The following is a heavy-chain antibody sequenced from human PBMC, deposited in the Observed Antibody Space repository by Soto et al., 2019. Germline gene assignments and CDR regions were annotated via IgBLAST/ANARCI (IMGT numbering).Heavy chain of an antibody. CDR2: ISGSGGST. D-gene: IGHD6-13*01. J-gene: IGHJ4*02. CDR3: AKVRRRFTKAAAGTGSFDY. Sequence: EVQLLESGGGLVQPGGSLRLSCAASGFTFSSYAMSWVRQAPGKGLEWVSAISGSGGSTYYADSVKGRFTISRDNSKNTLYLQMNSLRAEDRAVYYCAKVRRRFTKAAAGTGSFDYWGQGTLVTVSS. CDR1: GFTFSSYA. V-gene: IGHV3-23*01.